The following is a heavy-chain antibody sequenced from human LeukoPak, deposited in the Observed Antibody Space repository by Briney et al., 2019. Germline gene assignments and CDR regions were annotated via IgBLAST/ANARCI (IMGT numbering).Heavy chain of an antibody. CDR2: ISAYSGNT. CDR1: GYTFTSYG. V-gene: IGHV1-18*01. Sequence: ASVKVSCKASGYTFTSYGISWVRQAPGQGLEWMGWISAYSGNTNYAQKLQGRVTMTTDTSTSTAYMELRSLRSDDTAVYYCARDYDILTGVREWDYWGQGTLVTVSS. CDR3: ARDYDILTGVREWDY. D-gene: IGHD3-9*01. J-gene: IGHJ4*02.